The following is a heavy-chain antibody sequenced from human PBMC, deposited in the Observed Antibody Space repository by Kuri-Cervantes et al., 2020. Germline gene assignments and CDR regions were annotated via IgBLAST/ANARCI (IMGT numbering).Heavy chain of an antibody. CDR2: ISWDGGST. CDR1: GFTFDDYA. V-gene: IGHV3-43D*04. Sequence: GESLKISCAASGFTFDDYAMHWVRQAPGKGLEWVSLISWDGGSTYYADSVKGRFTISRDNAKNTLYLQMNSLRGEDTAVYYCLRELGLSFDIWGQGTLVTVSS. J-gene: IGHJ4*02. D-gene: IGHD5/OR15-5a*01. CDR3: LRELGLSFDI.